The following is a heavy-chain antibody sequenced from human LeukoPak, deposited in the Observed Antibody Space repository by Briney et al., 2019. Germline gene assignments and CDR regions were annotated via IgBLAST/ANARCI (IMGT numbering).Heavy chain of an antibody. V-gene: IGHV4-34*01. CDR1: GGSFSGYY. D-gene: IGHD3-10*01. Sequence: SETLSLTCAVYGGSFSGYYWSWIRQPPGKGLEWIGEINHSGSTNYNPSLKSRVTISVDTSKNQFSLKLSSVTAADTAVYYCARAQRRTLRTMVYWGQGTLVTVSS. CDR3: ARAQRRTLRTMVY. J-gene: IGHJ4*02. CDR2: INHSGST.